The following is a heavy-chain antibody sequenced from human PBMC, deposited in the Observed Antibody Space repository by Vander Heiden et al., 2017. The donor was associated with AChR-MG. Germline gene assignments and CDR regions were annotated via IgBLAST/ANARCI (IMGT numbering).Heavy chain of an antibody. CDR2: IRSKANSYAT. V-gene: IGHV3-73*02. CDR3: TSTPIFGPLPLTSFDY. CDR1: GITSSGFA. Sequence: EVRLVESGGGLAQPGGSLKLSCAPPGITSSGFAMHWVRQASGKGLEWVGRIRSKANSYATAYAASVKGRFTISRDDSKNTAYLQMNSLKTEDTAVYYCTSTPIFGPLPLTSFDYWGQGTLVTVSS. J-gene: IGHJ4*02. D-gene: IGHD3-3*01.